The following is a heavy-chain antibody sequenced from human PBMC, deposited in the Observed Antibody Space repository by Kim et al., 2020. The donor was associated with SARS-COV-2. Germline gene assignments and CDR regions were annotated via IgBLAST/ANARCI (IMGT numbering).Heavy chain of an antibody. CDR1: GGTFSSYA. J-gene: IGHJ5*02. CDR3: AREWYYYGSGSYDWFDP. CDR2: IIPIFGTA. Sequence: SVKVSCKASGGTFSSYAISWVRQAPGQGLEWMGGIIPIFGTANYAQKFQGRVTITADESTSTAYMELSSLRSEDTAVYYCAREWYYYGSGSYDWFDPWGQGTLVTVSS. D-gene: IGHD3-10*01. V-gene: IGHV1-69*13.